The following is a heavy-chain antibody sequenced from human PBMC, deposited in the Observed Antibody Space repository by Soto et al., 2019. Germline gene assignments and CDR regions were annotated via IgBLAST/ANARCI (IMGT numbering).Heavy chain of an antibody. CDR2: IYPGDSDT. V-gene: IGHV5-51*01. D-gene: IGHD6-19*01. CDR1: GYSFTSYW. CDR3: ARSHTPVAGHLDY. Sequence: PGESLKISCKGSGYSFTSYWIGGVRQIPGKGLEWMGIIYPGDSDTRYSPSFQGQVTISADKSISTAYLQWSSLKASDTAMYYCARSHTPVAGHLDYWGQGTLVTVSS. J-gene: IGHJ4*02.